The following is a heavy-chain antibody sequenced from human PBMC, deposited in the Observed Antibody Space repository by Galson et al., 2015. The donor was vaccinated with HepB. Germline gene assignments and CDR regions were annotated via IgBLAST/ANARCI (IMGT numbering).Heavy chain of an antibody. D-gene: IGHD3-10*01. V-gene: IGHV3-74*01. J-gene: IGHJ4*02. CDR2: IDYLGLNT. CDR1: GFSFTSYW. CDR3: ARETSYKQWFGDTAYFDY. Sequence: SLRLSCAASGFSFTSYWMHWVRRAPGKGFVWVAAIDYLGLNTKFAHSVKGRFTLSRDNTKNTVYLQMDSLGVEDTAIYYCARETSYKQWFGDTAYFDYWGPGSVVTVSS.